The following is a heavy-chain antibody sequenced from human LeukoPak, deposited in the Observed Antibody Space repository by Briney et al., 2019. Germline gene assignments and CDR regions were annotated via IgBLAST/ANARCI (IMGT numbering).Heavy chain of an antibody. CDR1: GGTFSSYA. CDR3: ARGTMVRGVTDAFDI. V-gene: IGHV1-69*13. D-gene: IGHD3-10*01. J-gene: IGHJ3*02. CDR2: IIPIFGTA. Sequence: SVTVSFKASGGTFSSYAISWVRQAPGQGLEWMGGIIPIFGTANYAQKFQGRVTITADESTSTAYMELSSLRSEDTAVYYCARGTMVRGVTDAFDIWGQGTMVTVSS.